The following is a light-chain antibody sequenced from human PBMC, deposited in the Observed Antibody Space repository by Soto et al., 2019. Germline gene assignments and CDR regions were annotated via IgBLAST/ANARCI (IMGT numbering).Light chain of an antibody. CDR1: QSVTKNN. Sequence: IVLTQSPGTLSLSPVEIAAASCMASQSVTKNNLNWYQQKPGQAPRLLIYGASIRATGIPDRFSGSGSETDFTLTISRLEPEHFALYYCQQYGRSAPITFGQGTRLEIK. V-gene: IGKV3-20*01. CDR3: QQYGRSAPIT. CDR2: GAS. J-gene: IGKJ5*01.